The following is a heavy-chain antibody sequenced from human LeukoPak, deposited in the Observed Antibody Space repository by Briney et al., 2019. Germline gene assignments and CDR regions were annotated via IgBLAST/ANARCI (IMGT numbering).Heavy chain of an antibody. Sequence: ASVKVSCKASGYTFTSYGISWVRQAPGQGLEWMGWISAYNGNTNCAQKLQGRVTMTTDTSTSTAYMELRSLRSDDTAVYYCARRVAVEYSGYENFDYWDQGTLVTVSS. V-gene: IGHV1-18*01. D-gene: IGHD5-12*01. CDR2: ISAYNGNT. CDR1: GYTFTSYG. CDR3: ARRVAVEYSGYENFDY. J-gene: IGHJ4*02.